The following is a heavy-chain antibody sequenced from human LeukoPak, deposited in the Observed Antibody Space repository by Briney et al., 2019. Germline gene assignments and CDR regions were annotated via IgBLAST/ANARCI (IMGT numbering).Heavy chain of an antibody. CDR1: GGSISSYY. V-gene: IGHV4-59*01. CDR3: ARDSPQDGMDV. J-gene: IGHJ6*02. CDR2: IYYSGST. Sequence: PSETLSLTCTVSGGSISSYYWSWIRQPPGKGLEWIGYIYYSGSTNYSPSLKSRVTISVDTSKNQFSLKLSSVTAADTAVYYCARDSPQDGMDVWGQGTTVTVSS.